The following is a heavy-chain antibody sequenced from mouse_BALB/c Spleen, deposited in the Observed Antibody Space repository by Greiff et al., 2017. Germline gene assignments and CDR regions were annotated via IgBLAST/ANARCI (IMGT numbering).Heavy chain of an antibody. V-gene: IGHV1S56*01. J-gene: IGHJ4*01. Sequence: QVQLQQSGPELVKPGASVRISCKASGYTFTSYYIHWVKQRPGQGLEWIGWIYPGNVNTKYNEKFKGKATLTADKSSSTAYMQLSSLTSEDSAVYFCARAAYYYGSIYAMDYWGQGTSVTVSS. D-gene: IGHD1-1*01. CDR1: GYTFTSYY. CDR3: ARAAYYYGSIYAMDY. CDR2: IYPGNVNT.